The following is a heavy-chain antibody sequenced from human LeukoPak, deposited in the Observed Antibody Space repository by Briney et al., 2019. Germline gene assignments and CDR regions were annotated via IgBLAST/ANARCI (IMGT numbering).Heavy chain of an antibody. J-gene: IGHJ4*02. CDR3: ARERGSSSPRGRHYFDY. CDR2: ISGGGGST. D-gene: IGHD6-6*01. V-gene: IGHV3-23*01. CDR1: GFTFSSYA. Sequence: GGSLRLSCAASGFTFSSYAMSWVRQAPGKGLEWVSAISGGGGSTYYADSVKGRFTISRDNSKNTPYLQMNSLRAEDTAVYYCARERGSSSPRGRHYFDYWGQGTLVTVSS.